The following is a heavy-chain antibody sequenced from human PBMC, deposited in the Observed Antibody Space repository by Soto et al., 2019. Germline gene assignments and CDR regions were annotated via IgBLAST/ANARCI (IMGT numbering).Heavy chain of an antibody. CDR3: ARDLRTLYGMDV. CDR1: GFTVSSNY. Sequence: EVQLVESGGGLIQPGGSLRLSCAASGFTVSSNYMSWVRQAPGKGLEWVSVIYSGDTTYYADSVKGRFTISRDHSKNTLYLQMTSLRAEDTAVYYCARDLRTLYGMDVWGQGTTVTVSS. V-gene: IGHV3-53*01. J-gene: IGHJ6*02. CDR2: IYSGDTT.